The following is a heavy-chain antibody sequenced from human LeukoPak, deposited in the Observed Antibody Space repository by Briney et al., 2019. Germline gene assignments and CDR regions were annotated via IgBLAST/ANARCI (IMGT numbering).Heavy chain of an antibody. CDR2: IKQDGSER. CDR1: GFSMSVYW. Sequence: PGGSLRLSCEASGFSMSVYWMSWVRQAPGKGLEWVGNIKQDGSERNYVDSMKGRFTISRDNAKKSLYLQMNSLRAEDTAVYYCARDWGAYYHFFDYWGQGTLVTVSS. J-gene: IGHJ4*02. V-gene: IGHV3-7*01. D-gene: IGHD3-22*01. CDR3: ARDWGAYYHFFDY.